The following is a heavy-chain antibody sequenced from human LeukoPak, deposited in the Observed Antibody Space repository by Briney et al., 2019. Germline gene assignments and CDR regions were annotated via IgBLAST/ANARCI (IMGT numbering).Heavy chain of an antibody. Sequence: GGSPRLSCAASGFTFSSYWMHWVRQAPGKGLVWVSRINSDGSSTSYADSVKGRFTISRDNAKNTLYLQMNSLRAEDTAVYYCARDREHHYYDSSGYGYWGQGTLVTVSS. CDR2: INSDGSST. J-gene: IGHJ4*02. V-gene: IGHV3-74*01. D-gene: IGHD3-22*01. CDR3: ARDREHHYYDSSGYGY. CDR1: GFTFSSYW.